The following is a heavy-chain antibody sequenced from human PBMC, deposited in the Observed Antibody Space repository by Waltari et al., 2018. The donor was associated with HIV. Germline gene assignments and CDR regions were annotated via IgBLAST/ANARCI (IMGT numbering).Heavy chain of an antibody. D-gene: IGHD4-17*01. CDR2: ISRSSSTI. J-gene: IGHJ4*02. CDR1: GFTFSSYS. V-gene: IGHV3-48*01. CDR3: ARLSDYGDYFDY. Sequence: EVQLVESGGGLVQPGGSLRLSCAASGFTFSSYSMNWVRQAPGKGLEWVSYISRSSSTIYYADSVKGRFTISRDNAKNSLYLQMNSLRAEDTAVYYCARLSDYGDYFDYWGQGTLVTVSS.